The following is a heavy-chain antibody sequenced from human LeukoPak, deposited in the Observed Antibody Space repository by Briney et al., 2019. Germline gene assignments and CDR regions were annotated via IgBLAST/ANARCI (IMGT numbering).Heavy chain of an antibody. CDR3: AKDISAYWYYYMDV. V-gene: IGHV3-43*02. CDR2: ISGDGGST. Sequence: PGGSLRLSCAASGFTFDDYAMHWVRQAPGKGLEWVSLISGDGGSTYYADSVKGRFTISRDNSKNSLYLQMNSLGTEDTALYYCAKDISAYWYYYMDVWGKGTTVTVSS. CDR1: GFTFDDYA. J-gene: IGHJ6*03.